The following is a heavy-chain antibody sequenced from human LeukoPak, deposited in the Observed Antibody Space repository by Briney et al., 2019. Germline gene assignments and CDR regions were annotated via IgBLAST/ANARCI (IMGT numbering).Heavy chain of an antibody. CDR2: IYSSDAT. CDR3: ARVSNDAARSIDY. CDR1: CASVSDGNFY. J-gene: IGHJ4*02. D-gene: IGHD6-6*01. V-gene: IGHV4-61*02. Sequence: SQTLSLTCTVSCASVSDGNFYWSWVRQAAWNGLEWIGRIYSSDATKYNPSLKSRLTISLDTSNNQLALRLTSVTAAHTAVYYCARVSNDAARSIDYWGQGTLVTVSS.